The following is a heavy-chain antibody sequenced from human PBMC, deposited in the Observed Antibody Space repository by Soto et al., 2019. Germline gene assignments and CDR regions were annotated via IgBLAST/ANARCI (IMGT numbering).Heavy chain of an antibody. CDR3: AKDTGDTVPFYMDV. V-gene: IGHV3-9*01. Sequence: GGSLRLSCAASGFTFDDYAMHWVRQAPGKGLEWVSGISWNSGSIGYADSVKGRFTISRDNAKNSLYLQMNSLRAEDTALYYCAKDTGDTVPFYMDVWGKGTTVTVSS. CDR1: GFTFDDYA. CDR2: ISWNSGSI. D-gene: IGHD5-18*01. J-gene: IGHJ6*03.